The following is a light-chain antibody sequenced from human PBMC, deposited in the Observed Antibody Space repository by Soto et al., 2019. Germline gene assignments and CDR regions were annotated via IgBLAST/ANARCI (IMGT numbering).Light chain of an antibody. J-gene: IGKJ2*01. CDR2: GAS. V-gene: IGKV3-20*01. CDR1: QSVRSTF. CDR3: QQYHDSPMTT. Sequence: VLPQSPDTLSLSPGDRATLSCRASQSVRSTFLAWYQQKPGQAPRLLIYGASNRAAGIPERFSGSASGTEFTLSICRLEPHDSAVYYCQQYHDSPMTTFGQGTKLQIK.